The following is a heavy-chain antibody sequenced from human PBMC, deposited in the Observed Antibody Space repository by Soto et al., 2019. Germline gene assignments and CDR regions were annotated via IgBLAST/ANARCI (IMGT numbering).Heavy chain of an antibody. D-gene: IGHD3-16*02. J-gene: IGHJ4*02. CDR3: ATDLYDYIWGSYRIFDY. CDR2: ISAYNGNT. Sequence: QVQLVQSGAEVKKPGASVKVSCKASGYTFTSYGISWVRQAPGQGLEWMGWISAYNGNTNYAQKLQGRVTMTTDTSTSTAYMELRSLRSDDTAVYYCATDLYDYIWGSYRIFDYWGQGTLVTVSS. V-gene: IGHV1-18*01. CDR1: GYTFTSYG.